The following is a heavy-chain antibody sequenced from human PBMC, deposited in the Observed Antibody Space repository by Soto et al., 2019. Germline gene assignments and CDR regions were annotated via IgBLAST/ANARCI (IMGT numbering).Heavy chain of an antibody. J-gene: IGHJ6*01. Sequence: LRLCCAASGVPLSPYGMTWFRQAPGKGLEWVSAITGTGGNTYYVDSVKGRFSSSRDNSKNMLYLQVNSLRVEDTAVYYFARIRGYWYGLDVWGQGTTVTVSS. CDR2: ITGTGGNT. CDR1: GVPLSPYG. CDR3: ARIRGYWYGLDV. V-gene: IGHV3-23*01.